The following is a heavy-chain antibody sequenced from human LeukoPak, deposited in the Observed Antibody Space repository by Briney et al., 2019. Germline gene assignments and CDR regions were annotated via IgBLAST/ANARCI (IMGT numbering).Heavy chain of an antibody. Sequence: ASVKVSCKASGYTFTTYGISWVRQAPGQWLEWMGWISTYNGDTNYAQKLQGRVTMTADTSTSTTYMELRSLRSDDTAVYYCALIPYCTTATCYYFDFWGQGTLVTVSS. V-gene: IGHV1-18*01. CDR1: GYTFTTYG. CDR3: ALIPYCTTATCYYFDF. J-gene: IGHJ4*02. CDR2: ISTYNGDT. D-gene: IGHD2-2*01.